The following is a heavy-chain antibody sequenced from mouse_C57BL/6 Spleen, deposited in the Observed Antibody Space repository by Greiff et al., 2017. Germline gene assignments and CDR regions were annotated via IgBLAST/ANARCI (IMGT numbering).Heavy chain of an antibody. D-gene: IGHD1-1*01. CDR3: TMEGSSAVAY. Sequence: EVQLQQSGAELVRPGASVKLSCTASGFNIKDYYMHWVKQRPEQGLEWIGRIDPEDGDTEYAPKFQGKATMTADTSSNTAYLQLISLTSEDTAVYYCTMEGSSAVAYWGQGTLVTVSA. CDR1: GFNIKDYY. V-gene: IGHV14-1*01. CDR2: IDPEDGDT. J-gene: IGHJ3*01.